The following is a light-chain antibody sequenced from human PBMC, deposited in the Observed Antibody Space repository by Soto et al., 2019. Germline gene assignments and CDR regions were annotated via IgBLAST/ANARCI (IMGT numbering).Light chain of an antibody. CDR3: QQANSFPLT. Sequence: ETVLTQSPGTLSFSPGERATLSCRASQSVGGSFLAWYQQRPGQAPRLLIYHTSYRATGIPDRFSGSGSGTDFTLTISSLQPEDFATYYCQQANSFPLTFGPGTKVDIK. J-gene: IGKJ3*01. V-gene: IGKV3D-20*02. CDR2: HTS. CDR1: QSVGGSF.